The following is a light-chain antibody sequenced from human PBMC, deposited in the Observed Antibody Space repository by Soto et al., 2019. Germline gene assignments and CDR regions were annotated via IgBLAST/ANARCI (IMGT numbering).Light chain of an antibody. CDR1: QSISDT. Sequence: EIVMTQSPATLSVSPGGRATLSCRASQSISDTLAWYQQKPGQAPRLLIYSASRGATGFPARFSGSGSGTAFTLTISSLQYEDFSVYSCQHYNNWPWTFGQGNKVEIK. V-gene: IGKV3-15*01. CDR3: QHYNNWPWT. CDR2: SAS. J-gene: IGKJ1*01.